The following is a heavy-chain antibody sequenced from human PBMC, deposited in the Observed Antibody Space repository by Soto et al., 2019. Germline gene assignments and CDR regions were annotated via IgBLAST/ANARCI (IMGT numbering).Heavy chain of an antibody. Sequence: EVQLVESGGGLVQPGGSLRLSCSASGFTLSRYAMHWVRQAPGKGLEYVSATTSDGGSTYYTDSVKGRFTISRDNSKNTLYLPMSSLRAEDTAVYYCVKVVMTGRWSFLDYWGQGTLVSVSS. J-gene: IGHJ4*02. CDR3: VKVVMTGRWSFLDY. CDR1: GFTLSRYA. D-gene: IGHD2-15*01. CDR2: TTSDGGST. V-gene: IGHV3-64D*08.